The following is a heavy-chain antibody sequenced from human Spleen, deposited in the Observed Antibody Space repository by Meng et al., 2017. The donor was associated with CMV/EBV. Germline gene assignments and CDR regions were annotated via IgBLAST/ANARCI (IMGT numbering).Heavy chain of an antibody. CDR2: IYFSGVT. CDR1: CASHPHGGYF. V-gene: IGHV4-31*02. D-gene: IGHD1-1*01. J-gene: IGHJ4*02. CDR3: AKTDSREGGFDS. Sequence: VSCASHPHGGYFWSWIRQHPERGLEWIGFIYFSGVTYYNPSLKSRITISVDASKRQFFLKLNSATAADTAVYYCAKTDSREGGFDSWGQGTLVTVSS.